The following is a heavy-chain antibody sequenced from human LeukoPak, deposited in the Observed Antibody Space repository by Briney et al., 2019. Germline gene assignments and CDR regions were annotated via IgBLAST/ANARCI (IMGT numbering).Heavy chain of an antibody. CDR1: GASISDYY. V-gene: IGHV4-59*01. CDR2: IYYSGNT. CDR3: AGEDYFDTSGYASWRFDI. Sequence: SETLSLTCTVSGASISDYYWTWIRQPPGRGLEWIGHIYYSGNTIYNPSLKSRVTISIDTSKNQFSLKLSSVTTADTAVYYCAGEDYFDTSGYASWRFDIWGQGTMVTVSS. J-gene: IGHJ3*02. D-gene: IGHD3-22*01.